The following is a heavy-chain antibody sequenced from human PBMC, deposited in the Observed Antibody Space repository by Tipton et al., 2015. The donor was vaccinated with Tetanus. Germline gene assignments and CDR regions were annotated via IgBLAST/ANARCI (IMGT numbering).Heavy chain of an antibody. CDR1: GFTSESHY. CDR2: INPDGRRT. CDR3: ARRSLPNFGLSV. Sequence: SLRLSCAASGFTSESHYMHWVRQTPGKGLVWISRINPDGRRTNYADSVKGRFTIYRDNAKNTVYLQMNSLRAEDTAVYFCARRSLPNFGLSVWGQGTPVTVSS. V-gene: IGHV3-74*01. J-gene: IGHJ6*02.